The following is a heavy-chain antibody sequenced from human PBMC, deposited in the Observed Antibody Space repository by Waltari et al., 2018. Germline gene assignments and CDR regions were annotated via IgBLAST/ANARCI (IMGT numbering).Heavy chain of an antibody. V-gene: IGHV3-7*01. CDR2: IKQDGSEK. Sequence: EVQLVESGGGLVQPGGSLRLSCAASGFTFSSYWKSWVRQAPGKGLEWVANIKQDGSEKYYVDSVKGRFTISRDNAKNSLYLQMNSLRAEDTAVYYCARMEVIAAYFDYWGQGTLVTVSS. D-gene: IGHD2-21*01. CDR1: GFTFSSYW. CDR3: ARMEVIAAYFDY. J-gene: IGHJ4*02.